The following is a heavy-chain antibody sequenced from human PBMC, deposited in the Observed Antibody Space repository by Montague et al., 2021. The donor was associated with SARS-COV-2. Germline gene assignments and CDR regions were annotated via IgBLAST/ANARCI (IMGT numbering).Heavy chain of an antibody. CDR1: GSIFSDYN. V-gene: IGHV3-11*05. CDR2: INGASGRT. CDR3: TRGISLFDP. J-gene: IGHJ5*02. Sequence: SLRLSCAASGSIFSDYNMTWIRQTPGKGLEWISYINGASGRTNYADSVKGRFTISRDNAKNSLFLQMNSLRVEDTAVYYCTRGISLFDPWGQGTLVTVSS.